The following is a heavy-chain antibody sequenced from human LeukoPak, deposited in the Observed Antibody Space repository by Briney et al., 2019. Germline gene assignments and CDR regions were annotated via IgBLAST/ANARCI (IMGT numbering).Heavy chain of an antibody. J-gene: IGHJ6*02. CDR3: ARLKYQLIGDYYGMGV. CDR2: IYPGDSDT. Sequence: GESLKISRKGSGYSFTSYWIGWVRQMPGKGLEWMGIIYPGDSDTRYSPSFQGQVTISADKSISTAYLQWSSLKASDTAMYYCARLKYQLIGDYYGMGVWGQGTTVTVSS. V-gene: IGHV5-51*01. D-gene: IGHD2-2*01. CDR1: GYSFTSYW.